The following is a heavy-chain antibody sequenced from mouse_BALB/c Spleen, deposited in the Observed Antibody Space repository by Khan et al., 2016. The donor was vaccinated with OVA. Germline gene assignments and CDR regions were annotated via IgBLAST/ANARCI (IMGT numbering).Heavy chain of an antibody. CDR2: ISPGSGDT. CDR3: ARRNYCGYSFAY. CDR1: GYTFTDYY. J-gene: IGHJ3*01. D-gene: IGHD1-2*01. V-gene: IGHV1-77*01. Sequence: QVQLQQSGAELARPGASVKLSCKASGYTFTDYYINWVKQRTGQGLAWIGEISPGSGDTYYNERSKGRATLTADKSSSTAYMQRISLTSYASAVYFCARRNYCGYSFAYWGQGTLVTVSA.